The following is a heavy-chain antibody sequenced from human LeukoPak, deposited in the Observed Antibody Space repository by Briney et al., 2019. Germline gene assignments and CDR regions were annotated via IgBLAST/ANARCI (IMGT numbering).Heavy chain of an antibody. Sequence: PGTLSLTCAVYGGSFSPYYWSWIRQPPGKGLDWIGEINHSGSTNYNPSLKSRVTISVDTSKNQFSLRLSSVTAADTAVYYCARGGFYCGGDCYVDYWGQGTLVTASS. D-gene: IGHD2-21*02. CDR1: GGSFSPYY. J-gene: IGHJ4*02. CDR3: ARGGFYCGGDCYVDY. V-gene: IGHV4-34*01. CDR2: INHSGST.